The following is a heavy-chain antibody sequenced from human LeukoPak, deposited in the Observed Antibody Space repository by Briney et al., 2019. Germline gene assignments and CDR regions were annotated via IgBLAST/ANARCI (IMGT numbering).Heavy chain of an antibody. Sequence: SETLSLTRAVYGGSFSGYYWSWIRQPPGKGLEWIGEINHSGSTNYNPSLKSRVTISVDTSKNQFSLKLSSVTAADTAVYYCARVELGSLDYWGQGTLVTVSS. J-gene: IGHJ4*02. CDR3: ARVELGSLDY. D-gene: IGHD3-16*01. CDR2: INHSGST. CDR1: GGSFSGYY. V-gene: IGHV4-34*01.